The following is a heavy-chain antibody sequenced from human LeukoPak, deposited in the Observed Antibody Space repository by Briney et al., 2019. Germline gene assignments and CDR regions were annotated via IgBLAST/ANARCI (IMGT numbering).Heavy chain of an antibody. V-gene: IGHV3-21*01. CDR3: ARGHYDVLAASYKWTSDY. CDR2: ITSGGDYI. Sequence: GGSLRLSCAASGFTFNTFNMNWVRQAPGKGLEWVSSITSGGDYIYYADSVKGRFTTSRDNAKNSLSLQLNSLRVEDTAVYYCARGHYDVLAASYKWTSDYWGQGTLVTVSS. CDR1: GFTFNTFN. J-gene: IGHJ4*02. D-gene: IGHD3-9*01.